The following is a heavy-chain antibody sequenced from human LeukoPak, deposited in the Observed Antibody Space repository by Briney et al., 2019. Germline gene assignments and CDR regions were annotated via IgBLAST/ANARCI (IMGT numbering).Heavy chain of an antibody. CDR3: AKDDSTGGFDY. V-gene: IGHV3-23*01. D-gene: IGHD7-27*01. Sequence: GGSLRLSCAASGFTFSSYAMSWVRQAPGKGLEWVSIISGIGDSTYLADSVKGRFTISRDNSKNSLYLQMHSLRTEDTAFYYCAKDDSTGGFDYWGQGTLVTVSS. J-gene: IGHJ4*02. CDR1: GFTFSSYA. CDR2: ISGIGDST.